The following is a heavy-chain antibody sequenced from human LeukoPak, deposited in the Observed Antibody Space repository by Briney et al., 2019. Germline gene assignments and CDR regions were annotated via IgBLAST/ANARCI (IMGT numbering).Heavy chain of an antibody. V-gene: IGHV4-34*01. J-gene: IGHJ4*02. CDR1: GGSFSDYY. D-gene: IGHD3-16*01. Sequence: PSVTLSLTCAVYGGSFSDYYWSWIRQPPGKGLEWIGEINHSGSTNYNPSLKSRVTISVDTSRNQFSLKLSSVTAADTAMYYCARGRTVWDYWGQGILVTVSS. CDR2: INHSGST. CDR3: ARGRTVWDY.